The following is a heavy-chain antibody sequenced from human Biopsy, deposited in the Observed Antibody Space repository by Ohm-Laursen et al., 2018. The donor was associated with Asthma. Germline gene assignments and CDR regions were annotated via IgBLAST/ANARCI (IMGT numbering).Heavy chain of an antibody. CDR2: VNTGNGDT. D-gene: IGHD3-9*01. CDR3: ARTYYDFLTGQVKDVFGV. J-gene: IGHJ3*01. V-gene: IGHV1-3*04. CDR1: GYNFISFA. Sequence: GASVKVSCKASGYNFISFAIHWVRQAPGQRLEWMGWVNTGNGDTKYSQKFQGRVTITRDTSASTAYMELRSLRSEDTATYYCARTYYDFLTGQVKDVFGVWGQVTMVTVSS.